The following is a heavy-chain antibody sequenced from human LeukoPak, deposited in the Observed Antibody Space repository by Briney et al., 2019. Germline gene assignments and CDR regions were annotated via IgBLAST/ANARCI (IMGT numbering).Heavy chain of an antibody. D-gene: IGHD3-10*01. CDR1: GGTFSSYA. CDR2: IILIFGTA. CDR3: ARGGPLVLLWFGESQDY. J-gene: IGHJ4*02. Sequence: VASVKVSCKASGGTFSSYAISWVRQAPGQGLEWMGGIILIFGTANYAQKFQGRVTITADESTSTAYMELSSLRSEDTAVYYCARGGPLVLLWFGESQDYWGQGTLVTVSS. V-gene: IGHV1-69*13.